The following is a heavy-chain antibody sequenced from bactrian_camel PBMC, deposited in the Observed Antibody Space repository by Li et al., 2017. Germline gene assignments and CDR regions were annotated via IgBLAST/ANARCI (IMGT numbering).Heavy chain of an antibody. CDR3: AGADRWSMTATQALAEINYPI. J-gene: IGHJ4*01. D-gene: IGHD3*01. CDR1: AYTPANVH. CDR2: IHIDSGNS. Sequence: VQLVESGGGSVQAGGSLRLSCAFDAYTPANVHMAWFRQTPGKEREGGASIHIDSGNSYYDDSVKGRFTISQGANKVALQMNGLKPEDTAMYYCAGADRWSMTATQALAEINYPIWGQGTQVTVS. V-gene: IGHV3S63*01.